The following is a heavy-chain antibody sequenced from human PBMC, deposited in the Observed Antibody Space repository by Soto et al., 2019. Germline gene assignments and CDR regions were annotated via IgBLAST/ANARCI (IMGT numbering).Heavy chain of an antibody. D-gene: IGHD1-26*01. V-gene: IGHV3-66*01. J-gene: IGHJ6*02. CDR1: GFTVSSNY. CDR2: IYSAGNT. Sequence: EVQLVESGGDLVQPGGSLRLSCAASGFTVSSNYMSWVRQAPGKGLEWISIIYSAGNTYYADSVKGRFTISRDNSKNTLYLQMNSLGAEDTAVYYCARDFVVGGPTIIYYYGMDVWGQGTTVTVSS. CDR3: ARDFVVGGPTIIYYYGMDV.